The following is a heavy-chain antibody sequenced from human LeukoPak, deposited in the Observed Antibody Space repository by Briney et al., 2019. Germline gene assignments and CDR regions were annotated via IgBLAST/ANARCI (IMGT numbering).Heavy chain of an antibody. D-gene: IGHD6-13*01. J-gene: IGHJ5*02. CDR3: AKGYGQRLVNNWFDP. CDR2: ISYDGDNK. Sequence: GGSLRLSCAASGFIFSNYGMHWVRQTPGKGLEWVAVISYDGDNKYYADSVKGRFTISRDNFKNTLYLQVNSLRAEDTAVYYCAKGYGQRLVNNWFDPWGQGTLVTVSS. CDR1: GFIFSNYG. V-gene: IGHV3-30*18.